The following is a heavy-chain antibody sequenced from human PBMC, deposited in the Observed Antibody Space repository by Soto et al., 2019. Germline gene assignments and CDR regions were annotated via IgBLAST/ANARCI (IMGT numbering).Heavy chain of an antibody. Sequence: QITLKESGPTLVKPPQPLTLTCTFSGFSLTTDAVGVGWIRQPPGKALEWLALIYWDDDKRYSPGQKSRLTITKDASRNQVVLTLTNMDPADTATYYCAHVYWVAAGIRYYFDYWGQGTLVTVSS. CDR3: AHVYWVAAGIRYYFDY. CDR1: GFSLTTDAVG. D-gene: IGHD1-1*01. CDR2: IYWDDDK. V-gene: IGHV2-5*02. J-gene: IGHJ4*02.